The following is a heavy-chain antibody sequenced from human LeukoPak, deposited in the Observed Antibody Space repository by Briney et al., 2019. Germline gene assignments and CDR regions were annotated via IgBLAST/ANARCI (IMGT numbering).Heavy chain of an antibody. CDR2: ISYDGSNK. J-gene: IGHJ4*02. CDR1: GFTFSSYA. Sequence: GGSLRLSCAASGFTFSSYAMHWVRQAPGKGLEWVAVISYDGSNKYYADSVKGRFTISRDNSKNTLYLQMNSLRAEDTAVYYCARDYYFDYWGQGTLVTVSS. CDR3: ARDYYFDY. V-gene: IGHV3-30-3*01.